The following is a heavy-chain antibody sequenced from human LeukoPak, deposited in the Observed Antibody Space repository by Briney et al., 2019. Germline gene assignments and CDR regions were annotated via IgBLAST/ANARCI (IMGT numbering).Heavy chain of an antibody. Sequence: GGSLRLSCAASGFTFSSYWMSWVRQAPGKGLEWVANIKQDGSEKYYVDSVKGRFTISRDNAKNSLYLQMNSLRAEDTAVYYCAGDPRSAMVRGVKKNWFDPWGQGTLVTVSS. V-gene: IGHV3-7*01. J-gene: IGHJ5*02. CDR2: IKQDGSEK. CDR1: GFTFSSYW. CDR3: AGDPRSAMVRGVKKNWFDP. D-gene: IGHD3-10*01.